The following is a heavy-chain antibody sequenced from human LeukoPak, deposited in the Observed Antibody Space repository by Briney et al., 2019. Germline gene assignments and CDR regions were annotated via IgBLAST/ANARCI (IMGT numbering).Heavy chain of an antibody. J-gene: IGHJ4*02. V-gene: IGHV4-34*01. CDR1: GRSFSGYY. CDR3: ARLMVRGVILVLGGDRYFDY. D-gene: IGHD3-10*01. Sequence: SETLSLTCAVYGRSFSGYYWSWIRQPPGKGLEWIGEINHSGSTNYNPSLKSRVTISVDTSKNQFSLKLSSVTAADTAVYYCARLMVRGVILVLGGDRYFDYWGQGTLVTVSS. CDR2: INHSGST.